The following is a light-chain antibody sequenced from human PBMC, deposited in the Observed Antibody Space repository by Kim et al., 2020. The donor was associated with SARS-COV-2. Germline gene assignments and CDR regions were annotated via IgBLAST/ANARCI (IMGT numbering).Light chain of an antibody. CDR3: QHYLHYSGTS. Sequence: DIQMTQSPSTLSASVGDRVTLTCRASHSVSSSLAWYQQKPGKAPRLLIYRSSTLASGVPSRFSGGGSGTEFTLTIYSLQPDDFGTYYCQHYLHYSGTSFGGGTKVDIK. V-gene: IGKV1-5*03. CDR2: RSS. CDR1: HSVSSS. J-gene: IGKJ4*01.